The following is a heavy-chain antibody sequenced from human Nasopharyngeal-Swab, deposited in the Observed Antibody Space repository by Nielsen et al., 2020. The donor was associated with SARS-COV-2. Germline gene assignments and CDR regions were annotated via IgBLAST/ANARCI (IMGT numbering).Heavy chain of an antibody. CDR3: VKFLAGSGDYYYYGMDV. J-gene: IGHJ6*02. CDR2: ISSNGGST. D-gene: IGHD6-19*01. Sequence: VRQAPGKGLEYVSAISSNGGSTYYADSAKGRFTISRDNSKNTLYLQMSSLRAEDTAVYYCVKFLAGSGDYYYYGMDVWGQGTTVTVSS. V-gene: IGHV3-64D*08.